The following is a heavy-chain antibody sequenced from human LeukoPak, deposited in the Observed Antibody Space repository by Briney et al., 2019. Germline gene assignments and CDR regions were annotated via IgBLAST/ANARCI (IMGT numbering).Heavy chain of an antibody. CDR2: IYYSGST. CDR1: GGSISSYY. D-gene: IGHD2-21*01. J-gene: IGHJ3*02. V-gene: IGHV4-59*08. Sequence: PSETLSLTCTVSGGSISSYYWSWIRQPPGKGLEWIGYIYYSGSTNYNPSLKSRVTISVDTSKNQFSLKLSSVTAADTAVYYCARPTPLLWTNCGGDCGAFDIWGQGTMVTVSS. CDR3: ARPTPLLWTNCGGDCGAFDI.